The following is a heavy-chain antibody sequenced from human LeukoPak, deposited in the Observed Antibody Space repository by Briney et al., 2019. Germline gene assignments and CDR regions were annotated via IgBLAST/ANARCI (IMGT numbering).Heavy chain of an antibody. Sequence: SETLSLTCTVSGGSISSNYWSWIRQPAGKGLEWIGRIYTSGSTYYNPSLKSRVTISVDTSKNQFSLKLSSVTAADTAVYYCARSTVAGTRKVDYWGQGTLVTVSS. J-gene: IGHJ4*02. CDR2: IYTSGST. D-gene: IGHD6-19*01. V-gene: IGHV4-4*07. CDR3: ARSTVAGTRKVDY. CDR1: GGSISSNY.